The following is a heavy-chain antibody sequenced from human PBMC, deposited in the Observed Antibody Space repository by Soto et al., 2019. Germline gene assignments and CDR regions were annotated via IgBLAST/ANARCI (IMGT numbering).Heavy chain of an antibody. V-gene: IGHV4-59*08. CDR2: IYYSGTT. CDR3: AGATTLYNWLDP. Sequence: SETLSLTCTVSGGSISSYYWSWIRQPPGKGLEWIGYIYYSGTTNYNPSLKSRVTISVDTSKNQFSLKLSSVTAADTAVYYCAGATTLYNWLDPWGQGTLVTVSS. D-gene: IGHD1-26*01. CDR1: GGSISSYY. J-gene: IGHJ5*02.